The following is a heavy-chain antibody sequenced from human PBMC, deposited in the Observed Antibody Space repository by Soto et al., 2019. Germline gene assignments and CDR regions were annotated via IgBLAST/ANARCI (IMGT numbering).Heavy chain of an antibody. CDR2: INSNGGST. J-gene: IGHJ5*02. Sequence: EVQLVESGGGLVQPGGSLRLSCTASGLTFSTYGMHWVRQAPGKGLDYVSGINSNGGSTYYANSVKGRFTVSGDNSKNTLYLQMGSLRDEDMAVYYCARDSGRSEGWFDPWGQGTRVTVSS. CDR1: GLTFSTYG. V-gene: IGHV3-64*01. D-gene: IGHD1-26*01. CDR3: ARDSGRSEGWFDP.